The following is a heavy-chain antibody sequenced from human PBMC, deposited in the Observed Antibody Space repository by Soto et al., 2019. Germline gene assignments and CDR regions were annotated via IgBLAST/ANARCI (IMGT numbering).Heavy chain of an antibody. CDR3: VRDMKYLRVTGNWFDS. CDR1: SYTFANYC. D-gene: IGHD1-1*01. J-gene: IGHJ5*01. Sequence: SVEVSCTASSYTFANYCISGFLKTPWQGLEWMGWISGNNGATNYAPKVQDRITMTLDTSTGVASMALRSLRSDDTAIYYCVRDMKYLRVTGNWFDSWGQGTLVTVSS. V-gene: IGHV1-18*04. CDR2: ISGNNGAT.